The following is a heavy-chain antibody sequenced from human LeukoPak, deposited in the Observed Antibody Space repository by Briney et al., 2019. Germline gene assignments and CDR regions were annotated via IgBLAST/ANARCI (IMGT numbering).Heavy chain of an antibody. Sequence: KPSETLSLTCTVSGGSISSYYWSWIRQPPGKGLEWIGYIFYSGSTNYNPSLKSRVTISIDTSKNQFSLRLSSVTAADTAIYYCARQVRGRAFDIWGQGTMVTVSS. CDR1: GGSISSYY. J-gene: IGHJ3*02. CDR2: IFYSGST. CDR3: ARQVRGRAFDI. V-gene: IGHV4-59*08.